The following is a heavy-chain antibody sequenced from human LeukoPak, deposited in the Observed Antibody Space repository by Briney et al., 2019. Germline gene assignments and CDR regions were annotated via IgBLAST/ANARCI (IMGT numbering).Heavy chain of an antibody. CDR1: GGSISSSSYY. V-gene: IGHV4-39*01. D-gene: IGHD4-17*01. CDR3: ARHQIDTVTVDY. J-gene: IGHJ4*02. Sequence: SETLSLTCTVSGGSISSSSYYWGWILQPPGTGLEWIGSIYYSGSTYYNPSLKSRVTISVDTSKNQFSLKLSSVTAADTAVYYCARHQIDTVTVDYWGQGTLVTVSS. CDR2: IYYSGST.